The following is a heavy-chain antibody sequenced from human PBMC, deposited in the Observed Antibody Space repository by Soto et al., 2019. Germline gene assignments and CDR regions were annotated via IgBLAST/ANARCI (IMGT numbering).Heavy chain of an antibody. CDR1: GFTFSSYW. Sequence: DVKMVESGGGLVQPGGSLRLSCVVSGFTFSSYWMHWVRQVPGKGLVWVSRISMDGRSTRYADSVQGRFSISRDNSRKMVFLHMNNLRADDTAIYYCVRSGVDGTRGKFDSWGQGHLVTVSS. CDR2: ISMDGRST. CDR3: VRSGVDGTRGKFDS. V-gene: IGHV3-74*01. J-gene: IGHJ4*02. D-gene: IGHD3-16*01.